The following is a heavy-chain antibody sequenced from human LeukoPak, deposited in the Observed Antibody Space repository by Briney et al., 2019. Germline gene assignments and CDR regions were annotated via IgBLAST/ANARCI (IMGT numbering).Heavy chain of an antibody. V-gene: IGHV1-24*01. CDR2: FDPEDGET. D-gene: IGHD3-16*02. J-gene: IGHJ4*02. CDR3: ARAAESSYCDYVWGSYRYYFDY. CDR1: GYTLTELC. Sequence: GASVKVSCKVSGYTLTELCMHWVRQAPGKGLEWMGGFDPEDGETLYAQKFQGRVTMTEDTSTDTAYMELRSLRSDDTAVYYCARAAESSYCDYVWGSYRYYFDYWGQGTLVTVSS.